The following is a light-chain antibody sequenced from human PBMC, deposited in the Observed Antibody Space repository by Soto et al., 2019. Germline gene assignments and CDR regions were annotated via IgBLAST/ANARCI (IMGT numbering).Light chain of an antibody. CDR1: SSDVGGYNS. V-gene: IGLV2-14*01. CDR3: SSFTSSITYV. CDR2: DVT. Sequence: QSVLTQPASVSGSPGQSITISCTGTSSDVGGYNSVSWYRQDPGKAPKLIIYDVTYRPSGVSNRFSGSKSGNTASLTISGLQSEDEAEYHCSSFTSSITYVFGTGTKVTVL. J-gene: IGLJ1*01.